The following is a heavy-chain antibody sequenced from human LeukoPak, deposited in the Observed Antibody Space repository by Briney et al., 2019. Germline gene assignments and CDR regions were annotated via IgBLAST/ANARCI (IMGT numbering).Heavy chain of an antibody. Sequence: PSETLSLTCAVYGGSFSGYYWSWIRQPPGKGLEWIGEINHSGSTNYNPSLKSRVTVSVDTSKNQFSLKLSSVTAADTAVYYCARLMDTAMVPWYFDLWGRGTLVTVSS. D-gene: IGHD5-18*01. CDR3: ARLMDTAMVPWYFDL. CDR2: INHSGST. CDR1: GGSFSGYY. V-gene: IGHV4-34*01. J-gene: IGHJ2*01.